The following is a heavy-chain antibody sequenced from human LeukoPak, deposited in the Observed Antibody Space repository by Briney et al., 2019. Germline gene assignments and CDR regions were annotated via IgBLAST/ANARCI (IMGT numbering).Heavy chain of an antibody. J-gene: IGHJ4*02. V-gene: IGHV4-39*01. CDR3: ARHSSYYGNFDY. CDR2: INYSGRT. D-gene: IGHD3-10*01. CDR1: GGSISSSSYY. Sequence: SETLSLTCTVSGGSISSSSYYWGWIRQPPGKGLEWIGSINYSGRTYNNPSLKSRVAISVDTSKNQFSLKLSSVTAADTAVYYCARHSSYYGNFDYWGQGTLVTVSS.